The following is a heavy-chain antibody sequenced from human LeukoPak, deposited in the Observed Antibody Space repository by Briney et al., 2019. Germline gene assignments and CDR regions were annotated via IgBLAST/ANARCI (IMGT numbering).Heavy chain of an antibody. CDR3: ARKHLLYDFWSGYYGY. CDR1: GFTFSSYW. V-gene: IGHV3-23*01. D-gene: IGHD3-3*01. CDR2: ITDSGGHA. Sequence: GGSLRLSCAASGFTFSSYWMAWVRQAPGKGLEWVAVITDSGGHAYYGDPVRGRFTTSRDNSKNTLYLQMNSLRAEDTAVYYCARKHLLYDFWSGYYGYWGQGTLVTVSS. J-gene: IGHJ4*02.